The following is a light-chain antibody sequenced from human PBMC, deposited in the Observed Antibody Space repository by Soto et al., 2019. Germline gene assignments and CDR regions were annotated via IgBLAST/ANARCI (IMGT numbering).Light chain of an antibody. CDR3: QSADSSGTHRHVV. Sequence: SYELTQPPSVSVSPGQTARITCSGDALPKQYAYWYQQKPGQAPVLVIYKDSERPSGIPERFSGSSSGTTVTLTISGVQAEDEADYYCQSADSSGTHRHVVFGGGTKVTVL. CDR2: KDS. J-gene: IGLJ2*01. CDR1: ALPKQY. V-gene: IGLV3-25*03.